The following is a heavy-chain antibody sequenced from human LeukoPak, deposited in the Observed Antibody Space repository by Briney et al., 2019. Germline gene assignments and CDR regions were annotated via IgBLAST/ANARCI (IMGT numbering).Heavy chain of an antibody. J-gene: IGHJ4*02. D-gene: IGHD5-12*01. CDR3: ARGLSGYSGYGALNDY. Sequence: ASVKVSCKDSGYTFTSYAMNWVRQAPGQGLEWMGWINTNTGNPTYAQGFTGRFVFSLDTSVSTAYLQISSLKAEDTAVYYCARGLSGYSGYGALNDYWGQGTLVTVSS. V-gene: IGHV7-4-1*02. CDR2: INTNTGNP. CDR1: GYTFTSYA.